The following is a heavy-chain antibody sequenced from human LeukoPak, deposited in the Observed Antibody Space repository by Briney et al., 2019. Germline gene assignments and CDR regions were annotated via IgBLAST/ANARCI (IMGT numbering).Heavy chain of an antibody. D-gene: IGHD3-22*01. CDR1: GGPISSSSYY. CDR3: ARESGYYDSSGYYYWFDP. V-gene: IGHV4-39*07. J-gene: IGHJ5*02. CDR2: IYYSGST. Sequence: PSETLSLTCTVSGGPISSSSYYWGWIRQPPGKGLEWIGSIYYSGSTYYNPSLKSRVTISVDTSKNQFSLKLSSVTAADTAVYYCARESGYYDSSGYYYWFDPWGQGTLVTVSS.